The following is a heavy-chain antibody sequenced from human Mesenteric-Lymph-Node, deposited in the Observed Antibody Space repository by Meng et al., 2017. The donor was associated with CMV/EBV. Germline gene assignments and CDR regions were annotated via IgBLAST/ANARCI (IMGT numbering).Heavy chain of an antibody. Sequence: SCKTSGYIFSTYFMNWVRQAPGKGLEWMGIINPNKGHTKYAEKFQGRVTMTRDTSTRTFYMEVSSLRSEDTAVYYCARTYSDYDKFDYWGQGTLVTVSS. CDR2: INPNKGHT. V-gene: IGHV1-46*01. J-gene: IGHJ4*02. CDR1: GYIFSTYF. CDR3: ARTYSDYDKFDY. D-gene: IGHD4-11*01.